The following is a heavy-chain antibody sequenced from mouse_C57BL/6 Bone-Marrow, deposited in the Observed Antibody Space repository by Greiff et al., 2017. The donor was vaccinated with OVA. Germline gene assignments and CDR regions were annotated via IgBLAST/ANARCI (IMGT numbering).Heavy chain of an antibody. Sequence: VHLVESGAELVRPGASVTLSCKASGYTFTDYEMHWVKQTPVHGLEWIGAIDPETGGTAYNQKFKGKAILTADKSSSTAYMELRSLTSEDSAVYYCTHDCYYAMDYWGQGTSVTVSS. CDR3: THDCYYAMDY. J-gene: IGHJ4*01. CDR2: IDPETGGT. D-gene: IGHD2-4*01. CDR1: GYTFTDYE. V-gene: IGHV1-15*01.